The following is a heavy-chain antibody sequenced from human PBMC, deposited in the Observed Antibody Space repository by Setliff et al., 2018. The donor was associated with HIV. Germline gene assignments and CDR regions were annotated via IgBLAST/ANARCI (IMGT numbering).Heavy chain of an antibody. CDR3: ARDRIPSKWLLESDY. D-gene: IGHD3-22*01. Sequence: ASVKVSCKASGYTFTNYDVTWVRQAPGQGLEWMGWISPYNGNTNCAQKFQGRVTMTTDTSTSTAYMELRSLRSDDTAVYYCARDRIPSKWLLESDYWGQGTLVTVSS. J-gene: IGHJ4*02. CDR2: ISPYNGNT. CDR1: GYTFTNYD. V-gene: IGHV1-18*01.